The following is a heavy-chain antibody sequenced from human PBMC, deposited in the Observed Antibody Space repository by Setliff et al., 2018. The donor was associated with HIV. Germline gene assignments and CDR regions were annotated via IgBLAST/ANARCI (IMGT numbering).Heavy chain of an antibody. CDR2: INPNSGGT. V-gene: IGHV1-2*02. Sequence: ASVKVSCKASGYTFTDYYIHWVRQAPGLGLEWMGWINPNSGGTNYEQKFQGRVTMTRDTSRSTVYMELSSLRSEDTAVYYCARCYYDSSGPTDAFDIWGQGTVVTVSS. D-gene: IGHD3-22*01. CDR1: GYTFTDYY. CDR3: ARCYYDSSGPTDAFDI. J-gene: IGHJ3*02.